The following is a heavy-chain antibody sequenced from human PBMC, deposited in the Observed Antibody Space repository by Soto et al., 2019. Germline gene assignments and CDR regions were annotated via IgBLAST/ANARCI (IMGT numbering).Heavy chain of an antibody. Sequence: PSETLSLTCTVSGVSISSGGYYWSWIRQHPGKGLEGIGYIYYSGSTYYNPSLKSRVTISVDTSKNQFSLKLSSVTAADTAVYYCARYPDVLLWFGEFEGDDHDAFDIWGQGTMVTVSS. CDR1: GVSISSGGYY. V-gene: IGHV4-31*03. D-gene: IGHD3-10*01. J-gene: IGHJ3*02. CDR2: IYYSGST. CDR3: ARYPDVLLWFGEFEGDDHDAFDI.